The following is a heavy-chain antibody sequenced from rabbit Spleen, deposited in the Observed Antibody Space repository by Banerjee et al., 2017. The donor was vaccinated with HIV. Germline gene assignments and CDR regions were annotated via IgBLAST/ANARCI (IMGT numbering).Heavy chain of an antibody. V-gene: IGHV1S45*01. J-gene: IGHJ4*01. CDR1: GFSFSDRDV. D-gene: IGHD6-1*01. Sequence: QEQLEESGGGLVKPEGSLTLTCKASGFSFSDRDVMCWVRQAPGKGLEWIACINTATGKAVYASWAKGRFTISKTSSTTVTLQMTSLTAADTATYFCARGYTYSYVGVAYVTDYFNLWGQGTLVTVS. CDR2: INTATGKA. CDR3: ARGYTYSYVGVAYVTDYFNL.